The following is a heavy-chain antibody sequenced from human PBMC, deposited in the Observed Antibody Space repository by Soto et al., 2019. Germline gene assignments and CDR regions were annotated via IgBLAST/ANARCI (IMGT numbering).Heavy chain of an antibody. Sequence: SETLSLTCTVSGGSISSSSYYWGWIRQPPGKGLEWIGSIYYSGSTYYNPSLKSRVTISVDTSKNQFSLKLSSVTAADTAVYYGARQGVAGSDAFVSWGKGTMVTV. CDR2: IYYSGST. J-gene: IGHJ3*02. CDR1: GGSISSSSYY. CDR3: ARQGVAGSDAFVS. V-gene: IGHV4-39*01. D-gene: IGHD6-19*01.